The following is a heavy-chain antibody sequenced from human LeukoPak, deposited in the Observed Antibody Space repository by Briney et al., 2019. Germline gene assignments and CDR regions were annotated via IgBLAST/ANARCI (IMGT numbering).Heavy chain of an antibody. D-gene: IGHD2-2*01. CDR3: ARNSHQGYCSSTSCYQTWFDP. V-gene: IGHV4-4*07. CDR2: IYTSGST. Sequence: PSETLSLTCTVSGGSISSYYWSRIRQPAGKGLEWIGGIYTSGSTNYNPSPKSRGTTSADTSTNQFSLKLSSVTAADTAVYYCARNSHQGYCSSTSCYQTWFDPWGQGTLVTVSS. J-gene: IGHJ5*02. CDR1: GGSISSYY.